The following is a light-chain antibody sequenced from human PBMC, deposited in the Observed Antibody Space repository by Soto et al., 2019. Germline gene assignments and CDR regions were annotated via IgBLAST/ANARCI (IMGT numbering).Light chain of an antibody. V-gene: IGLV2-11*01. J-gene: IGLJ1*01. Sequence: QSALTQPRSVSGSPGQSVTISCTGTRSDVGGYNYVSWYQQRPGKAPLLMIYDVSKRPSGVPDRFSGSKSGYTASLTISGLQAEDEADYYCCSYAGRYTYVFGTGTQLTVL. CDR3: CSYAGRYTYV. CDR1: RSDVGGYNY. CDR2: DVS.